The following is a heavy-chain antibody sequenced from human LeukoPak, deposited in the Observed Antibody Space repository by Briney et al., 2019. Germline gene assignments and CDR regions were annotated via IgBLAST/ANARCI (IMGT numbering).Heavy chain of an antibody. V-gene: IGHV4-39*07. D-gene: IGHD6-19*01. CDR2: IYYSGST. CDR1: GGSISSSSYY. CDR3: ARDSSGWSGEGDY. J-gene: IGHJ4*02. Sequence: SETLSLTCTVSGGSISSSSYYWGWIRQPPGKGLEWIGSIYYSGSTYYNPSLKSRVTISVDTSKNQFSLKLSSVTAADTAVYYCARDSSGWSGEGDYWGQGTLVTVSS.